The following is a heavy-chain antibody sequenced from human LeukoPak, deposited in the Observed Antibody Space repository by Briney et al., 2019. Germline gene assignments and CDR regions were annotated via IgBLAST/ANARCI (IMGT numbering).Heavy chain of an antibody. D-gene: IGHD3-10*01. CDR3: ARLKELLAYFAY. Sequence: PSETLSLTCTISGDSINDRSYFWAWLRQPPGKGLEWIGHIYFNGSTDYNSSLKSRVTISVDTSENQFSLKLKSASAADTAVYYCARLKELLAYFAYWGQGTLVTVSS. CDR2: IYFNGST. V-gene: IGHV4-39*01. J-gene: IGHJ4*02. CDR1: GDSINDRSYF.